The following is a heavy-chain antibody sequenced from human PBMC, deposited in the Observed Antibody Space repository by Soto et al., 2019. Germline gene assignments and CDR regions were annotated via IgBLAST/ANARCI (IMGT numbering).Heavy chain of an antibody. V-gene: IGHV3-9*01. D-gene: IGHD6-19*01. CDR1: GFTFDDYA. CDR2: IIWNSAYI. Sequence: PGGSLRLSCAVSGFTFDDYAMHWVRQAPGKGLEWVAGIIWNSAYIVYADSVKGRFTISRDNAKNSLHLQMDSLRAEDTALYYCVKDSTVSGVRQGLDFWGRGTLVTVYS. J-gene: IGHJ4*02. CDR3: VKDSTVSGVRQGLDF.